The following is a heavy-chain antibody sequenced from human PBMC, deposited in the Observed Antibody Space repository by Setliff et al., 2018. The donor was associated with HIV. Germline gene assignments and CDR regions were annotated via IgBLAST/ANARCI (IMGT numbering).Heavy chain of an antibody. Sequence: ASVKVSCKASGYIFSTSGISWVRQAPGQGLEWMGWINIKNGNTNYEQKLQGRVTMTTDTSTSTAYMELRSLRSDDTAVYYCARDAPGNTEAAPDYWGQGTLVTVPQ. V-gene: IGHV1-18*01. J-gene: IGHJ4*02. D-gene: IGHD6-6*01. CDR2: INIKNGNT. CDR3: ARDAPGNTEAAPDY. CDR1: GYIFSTSG.